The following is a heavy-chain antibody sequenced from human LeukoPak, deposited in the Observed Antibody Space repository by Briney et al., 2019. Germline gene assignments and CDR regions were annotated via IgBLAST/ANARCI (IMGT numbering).Heavy chain of an antibody. J-gene: IGHJ3*02. Sequence: GGSLRLSCAASGFTFSSYAMHWVRQAPGKGLEWVAVISYDGSNKYYADSVKGRFTISRDNSKNTLYLQMNSPRAEDTAVYYCARDIGGYNVRSAFDIWGQGTMVTVSS. CDR2: ISYDGSNK. CDR3: ARDIGGYNVRSAFDI. CDR1: GFTFSSYA. D-gene: IGHD5-24*01. V-gene: IGHV3-30-3*01.